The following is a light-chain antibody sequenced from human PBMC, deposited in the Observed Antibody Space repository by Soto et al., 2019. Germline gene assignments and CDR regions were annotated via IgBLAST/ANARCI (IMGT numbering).Light chain of an antibody. CDR1: SSDLGTYNY. CDR3: SSYTTSNTVI. J-gene: IGLJ2*01. Sequence: QSALTQPASVSGSPGQSITISCTGTSSDLGTYNYVSWYQQHPGKVPKLMIYEVSNRPSGVSSRFSGSKSGNTASLTISGLQAEDEADYYCSSYTTSNTVIFGGGTKVTVL. CDR2: EVS. V-gene: IGLV2-14*01.